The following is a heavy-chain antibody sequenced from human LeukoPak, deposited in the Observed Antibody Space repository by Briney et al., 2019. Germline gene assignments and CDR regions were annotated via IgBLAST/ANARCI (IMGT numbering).Heavy chain of an antibody. CDR3: ARDQTIAAAGEH. J-gene: IGHJ1*01. CDR2: IYYSGST. Sequence: SETLSLTCTVSGGSISSSSYYWGWIRQPPGKGLEWIGSIYYSGSTYYNPSLKSRVTISVGTSKNQFSLKLSSVTAADTAVYYCARDQTIAAAGEHWGQGTLVTVSS. CDR1: GGSISSSSYY. D-gene: IGHD6-13*01. V-gene: IGHV4-39*07.